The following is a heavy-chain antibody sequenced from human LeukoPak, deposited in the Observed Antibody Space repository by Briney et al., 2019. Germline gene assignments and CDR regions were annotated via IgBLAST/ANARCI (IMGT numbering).Heavy chain of an antibody. Sequence: PSETLSLTCAVYGGSFSGYYWSWIRQPPGKGLEWIGEINHSGSTNYNPSLKSRVTISVDTSKNQFSLKLSSVTAADTAVYYCARDAGIAEDPFLFDYWGQGTLVTVSS. CDR3: ARDAGIAEDPFLFDY. V-gene: IGHV4-34*01. CDR2: INHSGST. D-gene: IGHD6-13*01. J-gene: IGHJ4*02. CDR1: GGSFSGYY.